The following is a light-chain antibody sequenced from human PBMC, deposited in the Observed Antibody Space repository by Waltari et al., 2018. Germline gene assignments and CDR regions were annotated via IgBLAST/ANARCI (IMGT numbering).Light chain of an antibody. CDR2: KAS. Sequence: DIQMTQSPSTLSASVGDRVTITCRASQSISSWLAWYQQQPGTAPKLLIYKASTLESGVPSRFSGSGSGTEFTLTINSLQPDDFATYYCQQYNGYWTFGQGTKVEIK. CDR3: QQYNGYWT. V-gene: IGKV1-5*03. CDR1: QSISSW. J-gene: IGKJ1*01.